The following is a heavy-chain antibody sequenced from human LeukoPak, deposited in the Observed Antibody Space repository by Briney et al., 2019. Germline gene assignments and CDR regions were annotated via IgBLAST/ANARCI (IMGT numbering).Heavy chain of an antibody. CDR1: GASISSYY. Sequence: SETLSLTCTVSGASISSYYWSWIRQPAGKGLEWIGRIYTSGSTYYNPSLKSRVTISVDTSKNQFSLKLSSVTAADTAAYYCARSAYIVVVPAAYYFDYWGQGTLVTVSS. V-gene: IGHV4-4*07. CDR3: ARSAYIVVVPAAYYFDY. CDR2: IYTSGST. J-gene: IGHJ4*02. D-gene: IGHD2-2*01.